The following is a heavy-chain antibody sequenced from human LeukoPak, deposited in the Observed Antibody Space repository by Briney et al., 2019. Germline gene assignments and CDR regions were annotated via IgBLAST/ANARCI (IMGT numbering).Heavy chain of an antibody. CDR1: GGSISSGGYY. Sequence: SETLSLTCTVSGGSISSGGYYWSWIRQHPGKGLEWIGYIYYSGSTYYNPSLKSRVTISVDTFKSQFSLKLSSVTAADTAVYYCAREEQLGYYFDYWGQGTLVTVSS. CDR2: IYYSGST. J-gene: IGHJ4*02. CDR3: AREEQLGYYFDY. D-gene: IGHD7-27*01. V-gene: IGHV4-31*03.